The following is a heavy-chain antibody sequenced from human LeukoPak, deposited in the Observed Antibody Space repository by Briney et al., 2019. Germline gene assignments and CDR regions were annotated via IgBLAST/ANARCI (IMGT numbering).Heavy chain of an antibody. J-gene: IGHJ6*03. CDR3: ATARPISDYYMDV. CDR1: GFTFSTYW. CDR2: INTDGSTT. Sequence: GGGLRLSCAASGFTFSTYWMHWVRQAPGKGLAWVSRINTDGSTTSYADSVKGRFTISRDNTKNTLYLQMNSLRAEDTAVYYCATARPISDYYMDVWGKGTAVTVFS. V-gene: IGHV3-74*01.